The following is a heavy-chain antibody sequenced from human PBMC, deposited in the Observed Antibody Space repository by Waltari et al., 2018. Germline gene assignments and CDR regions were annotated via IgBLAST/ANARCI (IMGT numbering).Heavy chain of an antibody. J-gene: IGHJ3*02. CDR1: GFTFRSYS. D-gene: IGHD3-10*01. Sequence: EVQLVESGGGLVKPGGSLRLSCAASGFTFRSYSMNWVRQAPGKGLEWVSSISSSSSYIYYADSVKGRFTISRDNAKNSLYLQMNSLRAEDTAVYYCAREYGSADNAFDIWGQGTMVTVSS. CDR3: AREYGSADNAFDI. V-gene: IGHV3-21*01. CDR2: ISSSSSYI.